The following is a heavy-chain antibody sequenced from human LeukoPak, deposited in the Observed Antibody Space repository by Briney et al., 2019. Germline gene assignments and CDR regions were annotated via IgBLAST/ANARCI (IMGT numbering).Heavy chain of an antibody. V-gene: IGHV3-11*04. CDR2: ISSSGSTI. CDR1: GFTFSDYY. Sequence: GGSLRLSCAASGFTFSDYYMSWIRQAPGKGLEWVSYISSSGSTIYYADSVKGRFTISRDNAKNSLYLQMNSLRAEDTAVYYCARETRGWFGELLYHDYWGQGTLVTVSS. D-gene: IGHD3-10*01. CDR3: ARETRGWFGELLYHDY. J-gene: IGHJ4*02.